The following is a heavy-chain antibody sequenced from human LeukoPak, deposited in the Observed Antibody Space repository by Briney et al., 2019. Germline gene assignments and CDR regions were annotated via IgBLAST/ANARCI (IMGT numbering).Heavy chain of an antibody. CDR1: GFTVSSNY. J-gene: IGHJ4*02. CDR2: ISSSGSTI. Sequence: GGSLRLSCAASGFTVSSNYMSWVRQAPGKGLEWVSYISSSGSTIYYADSVKGRFTISRDNAKNSLYLQMNSLRAEDTAVYYCAKASGAMRRPFDYWGQGTLVTVSS. V-gene: IGHV3-11*01. D-gene: IGHD2-2*01. CDR3: AKASGAMRRPFDY.